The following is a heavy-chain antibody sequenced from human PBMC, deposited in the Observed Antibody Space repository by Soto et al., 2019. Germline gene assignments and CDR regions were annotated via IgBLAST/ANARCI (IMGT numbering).Heavy chain of an antibody. CDR1: GGSISSYH. CDR3: ARHRRVEVPITSPLDY. D-gene: IGHD2-2*01. Sequence: QVQLQESGPGLVKPSETLSLTCTVSGGSISSYHWSWIRQPPGKGLEWIGYIYHSGITNYNPSLKSAVTISVDTSKSQFSLYLRSVTAADTAVYYCARHRRVEVPITSPLDYWGQGTLVTVSS. V-gene: IGHV4-59*08. CDR2: IYHSGIT. J-gene: IGHJ4*02.